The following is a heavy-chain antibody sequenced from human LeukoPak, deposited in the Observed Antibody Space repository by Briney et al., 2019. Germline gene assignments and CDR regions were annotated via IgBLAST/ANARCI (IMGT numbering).Heavy chain of an antibody. V-gene: IGHV6-1*01. D-gene: IGHD2/OR15-2a*01. CDR1: GDSVSSNSAA. CDR3: ARMVGNSPDY. J-gene: IGHJ4*02. CDR2: TYSRSKWST. Sequence: SQTLSLTCAISGDSVSSNSAAWNWIRQSPSRGLEWLGRTYSRSKWSTDYAVFVKSRITNNPDTSKNQFSLHLESVTPEDTAVYYCARMVGNSPDYWGQGTLVTVSS.